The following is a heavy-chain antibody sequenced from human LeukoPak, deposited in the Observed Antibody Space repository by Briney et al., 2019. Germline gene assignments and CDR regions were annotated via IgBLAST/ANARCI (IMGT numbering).Heavy chain of an antibody. CDR1: GYTFTGYY. Sequence: ASVKVSCKASGYTFTGYYMHWVRQAPGQGLEWMGWINPNSGGTNYAQKFQGRVTMTRDTSISTAYMELSRLRSDDTAVYYCARPQSLLWFGELAVFDYWGQGTLVTVSS. CDR3: ARPQSLLWFGELAVFDY. J-gene: IGHJ4*02. D-gene: IGHD3-10*01. CDR2: INPNSGGT. V-gene: IGHV1-2*02.